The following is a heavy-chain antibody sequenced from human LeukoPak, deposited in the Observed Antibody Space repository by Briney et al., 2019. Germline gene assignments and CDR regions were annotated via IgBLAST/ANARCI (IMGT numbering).Heavy chain of an antibody. CDR3: ASYSSSWDRFDY. CDR1: GGSFGGYY. CDR2: INHSGST. Sequence: SETLSLTCAIYGGSFGGYYWSWIRQPPGKGLEWIGEINHSGSTNYNPSLKSRVTISVDTSKNQFSLKLSSVTAADTAVYYCASYSSSWDRFDYWGQGTLVTVSS. D-gene: IGHD6-13*01. V-gene: IGHV4-34*01. J-gene: IGHJ4*02.